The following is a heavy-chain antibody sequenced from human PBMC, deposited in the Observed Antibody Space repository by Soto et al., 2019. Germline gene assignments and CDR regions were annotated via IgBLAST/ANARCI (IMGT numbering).Heavy chain of an antibody. CDR1: GFTFSSYG. D-gene: IGHD3-10*01. J-gene: IGHJ6*03. CDR2: ISYDGSNK. CDR3: AKDLRGELNYYYYMDV. V-gene: IGHV3-30*18. Sequence: GGSLRLSCAASGFTFSSYGMHWVRQAPGKGLEWVAVISYDGSNKYYADSVKGRFTISRDNSKNTLYLQMNSLRAEDTAVYYCAKDLRGELNYYYYMDVWGKGTTVTVSS.